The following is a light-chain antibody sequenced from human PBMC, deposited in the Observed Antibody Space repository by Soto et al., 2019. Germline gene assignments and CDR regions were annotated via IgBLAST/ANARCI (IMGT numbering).Light chain of an antibody. CDR1: QSILYTSNNNNY. V-gene: IGKV4-1*01. CDR3: QQYYNAQIT. J-gene: IGKJ5*01. Sequence: DIVMTQSPDSLAVSLGERATINCKSSQSILYTSNNNNYLAWYQQKPGQPPKLLIYWASIRESGVPDRFSGSGSGTDFTLAISTLQAEDGVVYYCQQYYNAQITFGQGTRLEIK. CDR2: WAS.